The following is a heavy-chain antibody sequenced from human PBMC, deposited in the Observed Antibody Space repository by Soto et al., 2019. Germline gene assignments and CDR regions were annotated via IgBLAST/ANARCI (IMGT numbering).Heavy chain of an antibody. CDR2: ISGSGGST. J-gene: IGHJ4*02. CDR3: AKEMYSSSSFDY. V-gene: IGHV3-23*01. Sequence: EVQLLESWGGLVQPGGSLRVSCAASGFTFRSYAMNWVRHAPGKGLEWVSAISGSGGSTYYADSVKGRFSISRDNSKNTLYLQMNSLRAEDTAVYFCAKEMYSSSSFDYWGQGTLVTVSS. CDR1: GFTFRSYA. D-gene: IGHD6-6*01.